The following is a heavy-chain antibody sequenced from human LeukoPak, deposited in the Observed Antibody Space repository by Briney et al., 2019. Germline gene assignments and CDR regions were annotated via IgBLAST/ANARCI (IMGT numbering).Heavy chain of an antibody. CDR1: GASISGHY. CDR3: ARDGPSFDP. J-gene: IGHJ5*02. V-gene: IGHV4-4*07. CDR2: IYTRGST. Sequence: SETLSLTCAVSGASISGHYWSWIRQPAGKGLEWIGRIYTRGSTNYNPSLKSRVTISVDTSRHQLSLKLTSVTAADTAVYYCARDGPSFDPWGQGTLVTVSS.